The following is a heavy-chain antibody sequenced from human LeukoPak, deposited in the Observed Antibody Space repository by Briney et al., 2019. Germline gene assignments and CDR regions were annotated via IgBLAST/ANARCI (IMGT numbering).Heavy chain of an antibody. J-gene: IGHJ4*02. D-gene: IGHD4-17*01. CDR3: ARTTPLTTVTTRWYFDY. CDR1: GFSLSTSGMC. V-gene: IGHV2-70*01. Sequence: SGPALVKPTQTLTLTCTFSGFSLSTSGMCVSWIRQPPGKALEWLALIDWDDDKYYSTSLKTRLNIPKDNSKNQVVLTMTNMDPVDTATNYCARTTPLTTVTTRWYFDYWGQGTLVTVSS. CDR2: IDWDDDK.